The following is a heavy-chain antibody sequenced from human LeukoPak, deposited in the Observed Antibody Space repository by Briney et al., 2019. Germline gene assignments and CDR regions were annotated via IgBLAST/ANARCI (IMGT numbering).Heavy chain of an antibody. CDR3: ARDRPYCSSTSCPYYYGMDV. CDR1: GGSVSSGSYY. J-gene: IGHJ6*02. D-gene: IGHD2-2*01. V-gene: IGHV4-61*01. CDR2: IYYSGST. Sequence: SETLSLTCTVSGGSVSSGSYYWSWIRQPPGKGLEWIGYIYYSGSTNYNPSLKSRVTISVDTSKNQFSLKLSSVTAADTAVYYCARDRPYCSSTSCPYYYGMDVWGQGTTVTVSS.